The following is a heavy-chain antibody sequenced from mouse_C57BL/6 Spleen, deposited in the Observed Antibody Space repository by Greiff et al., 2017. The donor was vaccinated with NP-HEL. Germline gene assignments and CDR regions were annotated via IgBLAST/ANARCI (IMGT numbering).Heavy chain of an antibody. D-gene: IGHD3-2*02. CDR2: IYPGSGST. CDR3: ARSPDSSGYLAY. J-gene: IGHJ3*01. V-gene: IGHV1-55*01. Sequence: QVQLKESGAELVKPGASVKMSCKASGYTFTSYWITWVKQRPGQGLEWIGDIYPGSGSTDYNEKFKSKATLTVDTSSSTAYMQLSSLTSEDSAVYYCARSPDSSGYLAYWGQGTLVTVSA. CDR1: GYTFTSYW.